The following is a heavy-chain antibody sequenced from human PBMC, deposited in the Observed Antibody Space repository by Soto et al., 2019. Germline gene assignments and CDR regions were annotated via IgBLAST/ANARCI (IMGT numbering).Heavy chain of an antibody. D-gene: IGHD3-22*01. CDR3: ARETMTRSTGTYYYYGMDV. J-gene: IGHJ6*02. V-gene: IGHV3-21*01. Sequence: PGGSLRLSCEASGFTFSAYTMTWVRQAPGMGLEWVSSISSSGGFIYYTDSVKGRFTISRDDAKNSLYLQMSSLRAEDTAVYYCARETMTRSTGTYYYYGMDVWGQGTTVTVSS. CDR2: ISSSGGFI. CDR1: GFTFSAYT.